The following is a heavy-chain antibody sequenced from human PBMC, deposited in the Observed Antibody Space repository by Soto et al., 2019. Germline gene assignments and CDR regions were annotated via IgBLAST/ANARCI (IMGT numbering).Heavy chain of an antibody. Sequence: QVQLVESGGGVVQPGRSLRLSCAASGFTFSSYGMHWVRQAPGKGLEWVAVISYDGSNKYYADSVKGRFTISRDNSKNTLYLQMNSLRAEYTAVYYCAKVPFPPYYDFWSGGDGAFDIWGQGTMVTVSS. CDR2: ISYDGSNK. D-gene: IGHD3-3*01. CDR3: AKVPFPPYYDFWSGGDGAFDI. V-gene: IGHV3-30*18. J-gene: IGHJ3*02. CDR1: GFTFSSYG.